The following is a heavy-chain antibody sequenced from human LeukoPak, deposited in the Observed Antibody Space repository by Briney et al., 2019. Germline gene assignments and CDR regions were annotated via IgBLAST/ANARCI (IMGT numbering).Heavy chain of an antibody. J-gene: IGHJ4*02. Sequence: PGGSLRLSCAASGFTFSSNSMNWVRQAPGKGLEWVSSISSSSSYIYYADSVKGRFTISRDNAKNSLYLHMNSLRAEDTAVYYCARDLEGSGSYSYWGQGTLVTVSS. V-gene: IGHV3-21*01. CDR3: ARDLEGSGSYSY. D-gene: IGHD3-10*01. CDR1: GFTFSSNS. CDR2: ISSSSSYI.